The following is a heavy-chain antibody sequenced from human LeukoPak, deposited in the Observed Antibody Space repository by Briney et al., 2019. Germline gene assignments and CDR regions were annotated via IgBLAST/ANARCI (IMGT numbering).Heavy chain of an antibody. CDR1: GYTFTGYY. D-gene: IGHD3-22*01. J-gene: IGHJ4*02. CDR3: ARGGYYDSSGYYSYFDY. Sequence: WASVKVSCKASGYTFTGYYMHWVRQAPGQGLEWMGWINPNSGGTNYAQKFQGRVTMTRDTSISTAYMELSRLRSDDTAVYYCARGGYYDSSGYYSYFDYWGQGTLVTVSS. CDR2: INPNSGGT. V-gene: IGHV1-2*02.